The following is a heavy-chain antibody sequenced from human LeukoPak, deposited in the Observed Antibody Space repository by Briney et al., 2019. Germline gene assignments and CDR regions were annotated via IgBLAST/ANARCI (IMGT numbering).Heavy chain of an antibody. J-gene: IGHJ5*02. CDR2: INHSGST. CDR1: GGSFSGYY. CDR3: APRGDIEHSYGYGKWFDP. V-gene: IGHV4-34*01. D-gene: IGHD5-18*01. Sequence: PSETLSLTCAVYGGSFSGYYWSWIRPPPGKGLEWIGEINHSGSTNYNASLRSRVTISVDTSKNQFSLRLSSVTAADTAVYYCAPRGDIEHSYGYGKWFDPWGQGTRVTVSS.